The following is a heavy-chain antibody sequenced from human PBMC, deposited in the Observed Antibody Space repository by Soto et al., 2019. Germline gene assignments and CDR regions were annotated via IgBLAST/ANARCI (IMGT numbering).Heavy chain of an antibody. V-gene: IGHV3-53*04. D-gene: IGHD6-19*01. Sequence: EVQLVESGGGLVQPGGSLRLSCAASGFTVSSNFMSWVRQAPGKGLEWVAVIYSGGTTYYADSVKGRFTISRHNSKNTLYRQMNSLRAEDTAVYYCARGAGYSSGWYDYWGQGTLVTVSS. J-gene: IGHJ4*02. CDR1: GFTVSSNF. CDR3: ARGAGYSSGWYDY. CDR2: IYSGGTT.